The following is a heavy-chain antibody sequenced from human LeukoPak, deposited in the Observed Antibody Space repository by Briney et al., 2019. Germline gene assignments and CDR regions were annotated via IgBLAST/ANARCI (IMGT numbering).Heavy chain of an antibody. CDR1: GFIFSSYW. CDR3: TRQLATPSDY. CDR2: INGDGTST. V-gene: IGHV3-74*03. D-gene: IGHD5-12*01. J-gene: IGHJ4*02. Sequence: GGSLRLSCAASGFIFSSYWMHWVRQKPGEGPLWLSRINGDGTSTAYAHSVQGRFIISRDNAMNTLYLQMNSLRVDDTAVYYCTRQLATPSDYWGLGTVVTVSS.